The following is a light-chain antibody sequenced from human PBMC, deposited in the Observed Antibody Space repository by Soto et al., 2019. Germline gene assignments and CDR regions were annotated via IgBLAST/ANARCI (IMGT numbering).Light chain of an antibody. CDR3: SSYTTTRALVV. CDR1: SSDIGGYNF. Sequence: QSVLTQPASVSGSPGQSITISCTGTSSDIGGYNFVSWYQQSPGNAPKLIIYEVTIRPSGVSTRFSGSKSGNTASLTISGLQPEDDADYCCSSYTTTRALVVFGGGTKLTVL. V-gene: IGLV2-14*01. J-gene: IGLJ2*01. CDR2: EVT.